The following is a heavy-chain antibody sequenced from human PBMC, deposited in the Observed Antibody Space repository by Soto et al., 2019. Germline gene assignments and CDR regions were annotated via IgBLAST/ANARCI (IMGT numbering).Heavy chain of an antibody. CDR3: ARSRYNWNYADAFDI. J-gene: IGHJ3*02. D-gene: IGHD1-7*01. Sequence: ASVKVSCKASGYTLTSYDINWVRQATGQGLEWMGWMNPNSGNTGYAQKFQGRVTMTRNTSISTAYMELSSLRSEDTAVYYCARSRYNWNYADAFDIWGQGTMVTVSS. CDR2: MNPNSGNT. V-gene: IGHV1-8*01. CDR1: GYTLTSYD.